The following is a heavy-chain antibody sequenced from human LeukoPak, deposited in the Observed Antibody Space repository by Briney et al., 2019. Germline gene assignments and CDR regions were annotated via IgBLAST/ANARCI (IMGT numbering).Heavy chain of an antibody. D-gene: IGHD6-13*01. V-gene: IGHV3-23*01. CDR2: ISGSGGYT. J-gene: IGHJ4*02. Sequence: PGGSLRLSCAASGFTFSSYAMSWVRQAPGKGLEWVSAISGSGGYTFYADSVKGRFTISRDNSKNTLYVQMNSLRAEDTAVYYCAKAAAAAESYFDYWGQGTLVTVSS. CDR3: AKAAAAAESYFDY. CDR1: GFTFSSYA.